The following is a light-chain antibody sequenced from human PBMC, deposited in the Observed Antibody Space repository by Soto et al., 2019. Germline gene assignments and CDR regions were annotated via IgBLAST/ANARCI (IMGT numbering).Light chain of an antibody. Sequence: DIQLTQSPSFLSASVGDRVTITCRASQGIGSYFAWYQLKPGNAPKLLIYDVSPLQSGVASRFSGSASGTEFTLTISSLQPEDFATYFCQQFDSYPLTFGGGTKVEIK. CDR3: QQFDSYPLT. CDR2: DVS. V-gene: IGKV1-9*01. CDR1: QGIGSY. J-gene: IGKJ4*01.